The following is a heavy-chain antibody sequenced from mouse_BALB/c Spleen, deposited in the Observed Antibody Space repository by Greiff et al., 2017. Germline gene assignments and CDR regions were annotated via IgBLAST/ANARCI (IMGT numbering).Heavy chain of an antibody. J-gene: IGHJ2*01. Sequence: DVMLVESGGGLVKPGGSLKLSCAASGFTFSSYAMSWVRQSPEKRLEWVAEISSGGSYTYYPDTVTGRFTISRDNAKNTLYLEMSSLRSEDTAMYYCARGSSPYYFDYWGQGTTLTVSS. CDR1: GFTFSSYA. CDR2: ISSGGSYT. D-gene: IGHD1-1*01. V-gene: IGHV5-9-4*01. CDR3: ARGSSPYYFDY.